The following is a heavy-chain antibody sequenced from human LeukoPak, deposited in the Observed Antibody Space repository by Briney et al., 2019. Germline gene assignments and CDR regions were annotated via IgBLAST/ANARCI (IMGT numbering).Heavy chain of an antibody. D-gene: IGHD2-21*02. V-gene: IGHV4-59*08. CDR2: IYYSGST. CDR1: GGSISSYY. Sequence: SETLSLTCSVSGGSISSYYWSWIRQPPGKGLEWIGYIYYSGSTNYNPSLKSGVTISVDTSKNQFSLKLSSVTAADTAVYYCARQTVGSYFDYWGQGTLVTVSS. J-gene: IGHJ4*02. CDR3: ARQTVGSYFDY.